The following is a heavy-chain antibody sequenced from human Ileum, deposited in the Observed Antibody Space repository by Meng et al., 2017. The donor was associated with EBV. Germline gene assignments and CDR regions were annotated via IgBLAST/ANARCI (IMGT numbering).Heavy chain of an antibody. J-gene: IGHJ2*01. CDR3: ARGQKGYFDL. CDR1: CGSISSSNYD. CDR2: IYNSGST. V-gene: IGHV4-30-4*01. Sequence: QVHLQESGPGLVKPSQTLSLTCAGSCGSISSSNYDWSWSRQPPGKGLEWSGHIYNSGSTYYNPSLKSRITISVDTSKNQFSLKLSSVTAADTAVYYCARGQKGYFDLWGRGTLVTVSS.